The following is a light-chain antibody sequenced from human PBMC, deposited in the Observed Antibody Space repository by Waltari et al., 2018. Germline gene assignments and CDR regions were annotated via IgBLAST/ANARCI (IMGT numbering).Light chain of an antibody. CDR3: VTWDDSLNGWV. J-gene: IGLJ3*02. CDR1: HSNIGSNT. Sequence: QSVVTQSPSASGAPGQRVTISCSGRHSNIGSNTVDWYQQLPGTAPKLLICNNYQRPSGGPARVAASKSGTSASLAISGLQSEDEAEYYCVTWDDSLNGWVFGGGTKLAVV. CDR2: NNY. V-gene: IGLV1-44*01.